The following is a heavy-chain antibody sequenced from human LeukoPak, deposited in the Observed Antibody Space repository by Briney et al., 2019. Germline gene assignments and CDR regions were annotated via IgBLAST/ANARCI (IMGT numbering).Heavy chain of an antibody. CDR2: IKQDGSEK. CDR1: GFTLSNDW. J-gene: IGHJ4*02. V-gene: IGHV3-7*01. Sequence: GGSLRLPCEVSGFTLSNDWMDWVRQAPGKGLEWVANIKQDGSEKYCVDSVKGRFTISRDNAKNSVYLQMNSLRVEDTAVYYCARSLDFWGQGTLVTVSS. CDR3: ARSLDF.